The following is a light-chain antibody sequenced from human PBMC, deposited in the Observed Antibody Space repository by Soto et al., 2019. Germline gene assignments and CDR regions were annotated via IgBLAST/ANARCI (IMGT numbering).Light chain of an antibody. CDR1: QRISGY. CDR2: AAS. V-gene: IGKV1-39*01. Sequence: DIQMTQSPSFLSASVGDRVTITCRSSQRISGYLNWYQHKPGRAPNLLIYAASNLQIGVPSRFSGSGSGKDFTLTVSSLQPDDFATYYCQQSYSFPLTFGHGTKVDLK. CDR3: QQSYSFPLT. J-gene: IGKJ1*01.